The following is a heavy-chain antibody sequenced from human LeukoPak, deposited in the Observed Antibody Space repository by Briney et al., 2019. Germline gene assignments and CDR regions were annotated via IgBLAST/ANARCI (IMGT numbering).Heavy chain of an antibody. CDR2: INHSGST. V-gene: IGHV4-34*01. Sequence: PSETLSLTCAVYGGSFSGYYWSWIRQPPGKGLEWIGEINHSGSTNYNPSLKSRVTISVDTSKNQFSLKLSSVTAADTAVYYCARGVYYGSGNYYNVWNYWGQGTPVTVSS. J-gene: IGHJ4*02. CDR1: GGSFSGYY. CDR3: ARGVYYGSGNYYNVWNY. D-gene: IGHD3-10*01.